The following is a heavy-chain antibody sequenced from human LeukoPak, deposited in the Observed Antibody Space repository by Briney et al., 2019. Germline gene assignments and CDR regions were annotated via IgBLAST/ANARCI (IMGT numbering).Heavy chain of an antibody. D-gene: IGHD1-14*01. CDR3: VVVVEPPDSDGFDV. CDR1: GFTFNTCA. CDR2: ISESGSGT. Sequence: GGSLRLSCEASGFTFNTCAMSWVRQAPGKGLEGVSAISESGSGTYYADSVKGRFTISRDNARNTLSLQMNSLTIEDTAVYYCVVVVEPPDSDGFDVWGQGTMITVSS. J-gene: IGHJ3*01. V-gene: IGHV3-23*01.